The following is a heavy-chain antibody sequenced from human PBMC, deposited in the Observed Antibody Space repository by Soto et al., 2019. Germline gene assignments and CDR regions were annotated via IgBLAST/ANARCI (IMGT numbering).Heavy chain of an antibody. V-gene: IGHV5-51*01. CDR2: IYPGDSDT. J-gene: IGHJ4*02. D-gene: IGHD2-2*01. Sequence: PGESLTISCKASGDSFTSSWSGWERQMPGKGLEWMGIIYPGDSDTRYSPSFQGQVTISADKSISTAYLQWSSLKASDSAIFYCARKDTASNSLDFWGQGTLVTVYS. CDR3: ARKDTASNSLDF. CDR1: GDSFTSSW.